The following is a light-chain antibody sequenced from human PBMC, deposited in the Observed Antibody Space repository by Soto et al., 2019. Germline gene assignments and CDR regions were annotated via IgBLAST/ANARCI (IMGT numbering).Light chain of an antibody. CDR1: NIGSKS. V-gene: IGLV3-21*02. CDR2: DDS. CDR3: QVWDRNSDHYV. J-gene: IGLJ1*01. Sequence: SYELTQSPSVSVAPGQTVRVTCGGRNIGSKSVHWYQQKAGQAPVLVVYDDSDRPSGIPERFSGSNSDNTATLTISRVEAGDEADYHCQVWDRNSDHYVFGTGTKVTVL.